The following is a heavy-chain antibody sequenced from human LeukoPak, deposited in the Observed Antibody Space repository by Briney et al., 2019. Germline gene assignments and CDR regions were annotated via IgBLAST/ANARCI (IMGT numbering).Heavy chain of an antibody. CDR2: IYYSGST. V-gene: IGHV4-59*11. J-gene: IGHJ5*02. Sequence: SETLSLNCTVAGGSISSHYWSWIRQPPGKGLEWIGYIYYSGSTNYNPSLKSRVTISVDTSKNQFSLKLSSVTAADTAVYYCAREVSGTATAFDPWGQGTLVTVSS. CDR1: GGSISSHY. CDR3: AREVSGTATAFDP. D-gene: IGHD1-1*01.